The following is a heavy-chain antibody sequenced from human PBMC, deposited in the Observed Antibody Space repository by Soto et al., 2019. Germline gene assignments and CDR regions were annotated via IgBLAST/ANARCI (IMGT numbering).Heavy chain of an antibody. J-gene: IGHJ4*02. CDR2: ISGSGGTT. CDR1: GFTCSNYA. Sequence: EVQLLESGGGLVQPGRSLRLSCAASGFTCSNYAMSWFRHAPGQGLDWVSAISGSGGTTYYADSVKGRFTISRDNSKNTLFLQMNRLRAEDAAVYYCAKFFVETGSNSGWPWSFHYWGQGTLVTVSS. CDR3: AKFFVETGSNSGWPWSFHY. V-gene: IGHV3-23*01. D-gene: IGHD6-25*01.